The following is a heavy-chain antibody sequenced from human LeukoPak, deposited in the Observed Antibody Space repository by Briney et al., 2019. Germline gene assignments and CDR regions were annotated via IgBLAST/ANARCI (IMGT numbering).Heavy chain of an antibody. D-gene: IGHD5-12*01. CDR3: ARARGYSGYAYFDY. Sequence: PSETLSLTCTVSGDSISSYYWGWIRQPPGKGLEWIGYIYYSGSTNYNPSLKSRVTISVDTSKNQFSLKLSSVTAADTAVYYCARARGYSGYAYFDYWGQGTLVTVSS. V-gene: IGHV4-59*01. CDR2: IYYSGST. CDR1: GDSISSYY. J-gene: IGHJ4*02.